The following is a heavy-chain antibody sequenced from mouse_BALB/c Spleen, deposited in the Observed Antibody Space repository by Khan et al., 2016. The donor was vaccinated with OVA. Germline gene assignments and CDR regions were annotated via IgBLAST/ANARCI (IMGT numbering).Heavy chain of an antibody. Sequence: EVELVESGGGLVKPGGSLKLSCAASGFTFSNYAMSWVRQSLEKRLEWFASISSGDSTYYPDSVKGRFTISRDNARNILYLQMSSLRSEDTAMYYCARDYWFAYWGQGTLVTVSA. CDR3: ARDYWFAY. V-gene: IGHV5-6-5*01. CDR2: ISSGDST. CDR1: GFTFSNYA. J-gene: IGHJ3*01.